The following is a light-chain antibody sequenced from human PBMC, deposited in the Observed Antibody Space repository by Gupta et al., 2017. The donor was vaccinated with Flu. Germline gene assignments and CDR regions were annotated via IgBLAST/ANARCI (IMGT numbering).Light chain of an antibody. J-gene: IGKJ4*01. V-gene: IGKV3-20*01. CDR1: QSVPRSY. Sequence: ENVLTQSPGTLSLSPGERATLSCRASQSVPRSYVAWYQQKRGQAPRLLISGASARATGIPDRFSGSGSGTDFTLTISRLEPEDFAVYYCQQDGSSFISFGGGTKVEIK. CDR2: GAS. CDR3: QQDGSSFIS.